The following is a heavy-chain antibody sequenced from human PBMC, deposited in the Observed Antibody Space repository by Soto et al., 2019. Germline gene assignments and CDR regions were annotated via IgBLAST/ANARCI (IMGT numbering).Heavy chain of an antibody. V-gene: IGHV1-69*02. CDR1: GGTFSSYT. J-gene: IGHJ3*02. Sequence: QVQLVQSGAEVKKPGSSVKVSCKASGGTFSSYTISWVRQAPGQGLEWMGRIIPILGIANYAQKFQGRVTITADKSTSTAYMELSSLRSEDTAVYYCARSKVVPAALMSAFDIWGQGTMVTVSS. CDR2: IIPILGIA. D-gene: IGHD2-2*01. CDR3: ARSKVVPAALMSAFDI.